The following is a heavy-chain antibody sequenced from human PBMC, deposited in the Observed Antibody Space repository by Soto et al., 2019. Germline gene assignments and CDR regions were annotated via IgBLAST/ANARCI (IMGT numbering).Heavy chain of an antibody. V-gene: IGHV3-23*01. J-gene: IGHJ5*02. Sequence: GSLRLSCSASGFIFENFGMSGVRQAPGKGLEWISSISGSGFKKYYADSVKGRFTISRDNSKSTVYLELNNLSAEDTAVYHCAKNQGVELVPLATVDWFDPWGQGSVVTVSS. CDR2: ISGSGFKK. CDR3: AKNQGVELVPLATVDWFDP. CDR1: GFIFENFG. D-gene: IGHD1-7*01.